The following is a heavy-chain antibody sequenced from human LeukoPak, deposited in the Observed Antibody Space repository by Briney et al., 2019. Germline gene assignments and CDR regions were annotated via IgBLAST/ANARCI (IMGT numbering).Heavy chain of an antibody. CDR3: ARDFWGAYRVDYFDY. CDR2: ISSSSSYI. V-gene: IGHV3-21*01. Sequence: PGGSLRLSCGASGFTFSSYSMNWVRQAPGKGLEWVSSISSSSSYIFYADSVKGRFTISRDNAKKSLYLQMNSLRAEDAAVYYRARDFWGAYRVDYFDYWGQGTLVTVSS. J-gene: IGHJ4*02. D-gene: IGHD3-3*01. CDR1: GFTFSSYS.